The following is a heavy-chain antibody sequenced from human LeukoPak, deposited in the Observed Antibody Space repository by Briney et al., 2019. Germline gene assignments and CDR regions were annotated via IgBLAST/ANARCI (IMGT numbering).Heavy chain of an antibody. V-gene: IGHV1-69*13. J-gene: IGHJ4*02. CDR1: GGTFSSYA. CDR3: ARDEAYSSGWYVNYFDY. D-gene: IGHD6-19*01. CDR2: IIPIFGTA. Sequence: ASVKVSCKASGGTFSSYAISWVRQAPGQGLEWMGGIIPIFGTANYAQKFQGRVTITADESTSTAYMELSSLRSEDTAVYYCARDEAYSSGWYVNYFDYWGQGTLVTVSS.